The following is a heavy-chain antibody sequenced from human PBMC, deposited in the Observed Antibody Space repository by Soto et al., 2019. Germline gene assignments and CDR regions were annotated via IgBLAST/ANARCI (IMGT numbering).Heavy chain of an antibody. Sequence: QVHLVQSGAEVKKPGSSVKVSCKVSGGTFNSYGISWVRQAPGQGLEWMGGIIPIFGTPIYAQKFQGRVTISADKSTSTAYMEVNSLRSEDAAVYFCARDSEMTRIEFGALGVWGQGTKVTVS. V-gene: IGHV1-69*06. J-gene: IGHJ3*01. CDR2: IIPIFGTP. CDR1: GGTFNSYG. CDR3: ARDSEMTRIEFGALGV. D-gene: IGHD3-10*01.